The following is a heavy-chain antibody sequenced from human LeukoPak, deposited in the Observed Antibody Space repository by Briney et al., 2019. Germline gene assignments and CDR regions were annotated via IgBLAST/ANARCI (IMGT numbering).Heavy chain of an antibody. V-gene: IGHV3-7*01. D-gene: IGHD5-18*01. Sequence: GGSLRLSCAASEFMFSNYWMSWVRQAPGKGLEWVATIKQDGTEEYYTDSVKGRFTISRDNAKNSLYLQMNSLRAEDTAVYYCARVQLWEKYYYYYYMDVWGKGTTVTISS. J-gene: IGHJ6*03. CDR1: EFMFSNYW. CDR3: ARVQLWEKYYYYYYMDV. CDR2: IKQDGTEE.